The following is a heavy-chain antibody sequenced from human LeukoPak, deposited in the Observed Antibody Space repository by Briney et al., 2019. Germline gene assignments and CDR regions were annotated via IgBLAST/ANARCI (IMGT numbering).Heavy chain of an antibody. V-gene: IGHV3-53*01. CDR2: IHSDGKT. CDR1: GFSVSSDS. J-gene: IGHJ2*01. Sequence: GGSLRLSCAASGFSVSSDSMTWVRQAPGKGLEWVSVIHSDGKTFYADSMKGRFTISRDNSENTLYLQMNTLRVEDTAFYYCARDPQVNDFGDYADYWYFDLWGRGTLVTVSS. D-gene: IGHD4-17*01. CDR3: ARDPQVNDFGDYADYWYFDL.